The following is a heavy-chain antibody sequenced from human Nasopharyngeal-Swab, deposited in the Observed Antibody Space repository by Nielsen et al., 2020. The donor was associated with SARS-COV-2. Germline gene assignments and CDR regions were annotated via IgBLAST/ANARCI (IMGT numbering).Heavy chain of an antibody. CDR2: INPNSGGT. D-gene: IGHD6-19*01. CDR1: GDTFTGYY. Sequence: ASVKVSCKASGDTFTGYYMHWVRQAPGQGLEGMGRINPNSGGTNYAQKFQGRVTMTRDTSISTAYMELSRLRSDDTAVYYCARDPTSVAGTGDYYYGMDVWGQGTTVTVSS. J-gene: IGHJ6*02. V-gene: IGHV1-2*06. CDR3: ARDPTSVAGTGDYYYGMDV.